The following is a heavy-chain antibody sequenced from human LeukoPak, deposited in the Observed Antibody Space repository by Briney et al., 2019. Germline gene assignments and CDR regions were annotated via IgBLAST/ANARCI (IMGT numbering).Heavy chain of an antibody. V-gene: IGHV3-15*01. Sequence: PGGSLRLSCAASGFTFSNAWMSWVRQAPGKGLEWVDRIKSKTDGGTTDYAAPVKGRFTISRDDSKNTLYLQMNSLKTEDTAVYYCTTRLRHFDWTIYDFDYWGQGTLVTVSS. D-gene: IGHD3-9*01. CDR3: TTRLRHFDWTIYDFDY. J-gene: IGHJ4*02. CDR2: IKSKTDGGTT. CDR1: GFTFSNAW.